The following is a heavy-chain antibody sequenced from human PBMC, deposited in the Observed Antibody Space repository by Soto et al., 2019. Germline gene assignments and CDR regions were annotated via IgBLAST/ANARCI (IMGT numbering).Heavy chain of an antibody. Sequence: SVKVSCKASGGTFSSYAISWVRQAPGQGLEWMGGIIPIFGTANYAQKFQGRVTITADESTSTAYMELSSLRSEDPAVYYCARGRGGWYNAFDIWGQGTMVTVSS. V-gene: IGHV1-69*13. D-gene: IGHD6-19*01. CDR2: IIPIFGTA. CDR1: GGTFSSYA. CDR3: ARGRGGWYNAFDI. J-gene: IGHJ3*02.